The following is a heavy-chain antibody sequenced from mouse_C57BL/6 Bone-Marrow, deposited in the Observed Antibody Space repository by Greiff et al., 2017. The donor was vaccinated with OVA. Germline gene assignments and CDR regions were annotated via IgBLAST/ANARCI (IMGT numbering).Heavy chain of an antibody. J-gene: IGHJ1*03. CDR2: RWSGGST. D-gene: IGHD2-4*01. CDR1: GFSLTSYG. V-gene: IGHV2-2*01. CDR3: ARPYSDYLSYWYFDV. Sequence: VKVVESGPGLVQPSQSLSITCTVSGFSLTSYGVHWVRQSPGKGLEWLGVRWSGGSTDYNAAFISRLSISKDNSKSQVFFKMNSLHADDTAIYYCARPYSDYLSYWYFDVWGTGTTVTVSS.